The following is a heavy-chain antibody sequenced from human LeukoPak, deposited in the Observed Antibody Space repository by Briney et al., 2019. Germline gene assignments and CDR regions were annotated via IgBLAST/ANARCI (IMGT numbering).Heavy chain of an antibody. CDR2: ISYDGSNK. CDR1: GFTFSSYS. D-gene: IGHD2-15*01. Sequence: PGGSLRLSCAASGFTFSSYSMNWVRQAPGKGLEWVAVISYDGSNKYYADSVKGRFTISRDNSKNTLYLQMNSLRAEDTAVYYCARAPRYCSGGSCYYFDYWGQGTLVTVSS. CDR3: ARAPRYCSGGSCYYFDY. J-gene: IGHJ4*02. V-gene: IGHV3-30*03.